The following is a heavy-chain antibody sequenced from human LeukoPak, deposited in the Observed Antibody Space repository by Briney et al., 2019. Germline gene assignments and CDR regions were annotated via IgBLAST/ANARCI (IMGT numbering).Heavy chain of an antibody. J-gene: IGHJ4*02. Sequence: GGSLRLSCAASGFPVSSNYMSWVRQAPGKGLEWVSAISPSDGNTFYADSVKGRFTISRDNSKNTLSLQMNSLRAEDTALYYCAKDSSVPYGITEWGQGTLVTVSS. CDR1: GFPVSSNY. V-gene: IGHV3-23*01. CDR3: AKDSSVPYGITE. CDR2: ISPSDGNT. D-gene: IGHD4-17*01.